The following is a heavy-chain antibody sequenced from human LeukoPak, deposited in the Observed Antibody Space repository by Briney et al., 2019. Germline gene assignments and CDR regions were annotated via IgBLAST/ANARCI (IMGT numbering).Heavy chain of an antibody. Sequence: PGGSLRLSCAASGFTFSTYGMHWVRQAPGKGLDWVAFIRYDGSNKYYADSVKGRFTISRDNSKSTLYLQMNSLRAEDTAVYYCARYHCSSTSCYSEVSFDYWGQGTLVTVS. CDR3: ARYHCSSTSCYSEVSFDY. CDR1: GFTFSTYG. CDR2: IRYDGSNK. J-gene: IGHJ4*02. D-gene: IGHD2-2*01. V-gene: IGHV3-30*02.